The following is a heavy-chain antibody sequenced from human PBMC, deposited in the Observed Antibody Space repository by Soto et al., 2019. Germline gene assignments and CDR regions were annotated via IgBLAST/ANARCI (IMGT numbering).Heavy chain of an antibody. CDR3: ARGFLEWLSPSFDY. J-gene: IGHJ4*02. D-gene: IGHD3-3*01. V-gene: IGHV1-18*01. CDR2: ISAYNGNT. CDR1: GYTFTSYG. Sequence: QVQLVQSGAEVKKPGASVKVSCKASGYTFTSYGIGWLRQAPGQGPEWMGWISAYNGNTNYAQNLQGRVTMTTDTSTSTTYMELRSLRSDDTAVYYCARGFLEWLSPSFDYWGQGTLFTVST.